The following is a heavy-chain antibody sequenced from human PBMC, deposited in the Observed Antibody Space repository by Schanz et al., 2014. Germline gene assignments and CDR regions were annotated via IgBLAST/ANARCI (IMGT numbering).Heavy chain of an antibody. D-gene: IGHD1-26*01. CDR2: ISGSGGST. V-gene: IGHV3-21*01. J-gene: IGHJ3*01. CDR3: ARGGPAYYFDD. CDR1: GFGFSSYS. Sequence: EVQLVESGGGLIQPGGSLRLSCAASGFGFSSYSMNWVRQAPGKGLEWVSAISGSGGSTYYADSVKGRFTISRDNAKNSLYLQMNSLRAEDTAVYYCARGGPAYYFDDWGQGTMVTVSP.